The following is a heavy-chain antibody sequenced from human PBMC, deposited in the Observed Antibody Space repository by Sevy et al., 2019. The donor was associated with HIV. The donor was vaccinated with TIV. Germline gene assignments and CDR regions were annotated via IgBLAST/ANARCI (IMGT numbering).Heavy chain of an antibody. CDR1: GFTFSRFW. CDR2: IKQDGSEK. CDR3: ARNRDDSSGFHMDV. D-gene: IGHD5-12*01. J-gene: IGHJ6*02. Sequence: GGSLRLSCAASGFTFSRFWMSWVRQAPGKGLEWVANIKQDGSEKYYVDSVKGRFTMSRDNAKKSLFLQMNSLRVEDTAVYYCARNRDDSSGFHMDVWGQGTTVTVSS. V-gene: IGHV3-7*01.